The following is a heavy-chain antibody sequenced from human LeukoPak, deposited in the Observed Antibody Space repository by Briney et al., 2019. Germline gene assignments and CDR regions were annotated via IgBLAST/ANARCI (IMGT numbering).Heavy chain of an antibody. CDR3: ARDPFSRVATIQGAFDI. CDR1: GGSISSSSYY. D-gene: IGHD5-12*01. V-gene: IGHV4-31*03. J-gene: IGHJ3*02. CDR2: IYYSGST. Sequence: SETLSLTCTVSGGSISSSSYYWGWIRQHPGKGLEWIGYIYYSGSTYYNPSLKSRITISVDTSKNQFSLKLSSVSAADTAIYYCARDPFSRVATIQGAFDIWGQGTMVTVSS.